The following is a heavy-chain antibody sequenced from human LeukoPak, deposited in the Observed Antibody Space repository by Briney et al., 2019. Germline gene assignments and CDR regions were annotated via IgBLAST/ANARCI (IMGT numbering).Heavy chain of an antibody. D-gene: IGHD3-22*01. CDR3: ARTYYYDSSGYIGDY. J-gene: IGHJ4*02. CDR2: IIPIFGTA. V-gene: IGHV1-69*05. CDR1: GGTFSSYA. Sequence: GSSVKVSCKASGGTFSSYAISWVRQAPGQGLEWMGRIIPIFGTANYAQKFQGGVTITTDESTSTAYMELSSLRSEDTAVYYCARTYYYDSSGYIGDYWGQGTLVTVSS.